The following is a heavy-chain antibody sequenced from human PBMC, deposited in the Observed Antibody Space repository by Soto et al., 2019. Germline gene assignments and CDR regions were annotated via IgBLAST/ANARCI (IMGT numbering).Heavy chain of an antibody. J-gene: IGHJ6*02. V-gene: IGHV3-30*18. CDR3: AKDQGYSSGSYYYYGMDV. D-gene: IGHD6-19*01. Sequence: PGGSLRLSCAASGFTFSSYGMHWVRQAPGKGLEWVAVISYDGSNKYYADSVKGRFTISRDNSMNTLYLQMNSLRAEDTAVYYCAKDQGYSSGSYYYYGMDVWGQGTTVTVSS. CDR1: GFTFSSYG. CDR2: ISYDGSNK.